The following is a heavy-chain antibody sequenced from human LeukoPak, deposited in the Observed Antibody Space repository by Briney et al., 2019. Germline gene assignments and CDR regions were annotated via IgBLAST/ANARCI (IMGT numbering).Heavy chain of an antibody. Sequence: ASVTVSFQASGYTFTGYYMHWVRQAPGQGLAWMGCIYPNSGGTNYAQKFQGRVTMTRDTSISTAYMELSRLRSDDTAVYYCARDRYCTNGVCYTNWFDRWGREPWSPSPQ. CDR2: IYPNSGGT. CDR1: GYTFTGYY. J-gene: IGHJ5*02. CDR3: ARDRYCTNGVCYTNWFDR. D-gene: IGHD2-8*01. V-gene: IGHV1-2*02.